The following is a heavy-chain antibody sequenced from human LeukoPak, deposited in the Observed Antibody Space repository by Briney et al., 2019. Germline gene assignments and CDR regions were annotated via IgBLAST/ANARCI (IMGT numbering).Heavy chain of an antibody. Sequence: SETLSLTCTVSGGSISSYYWSWIRQPPGKGLEWIAQINYSGSTNYNPSLNSRVTISVDTSKNQFSLKVTSVTAADTAVYYCARDGPGGGLRLDPWGQGTLVTVSS. CDR3: ARDGPGGGLRLDP. CDR1: GGSISSYY. CDR2: INYSGST. J-gene: IGHJ5*02. D-gene: IGHD2-8*02. V-gene: IGHV4-59*01.